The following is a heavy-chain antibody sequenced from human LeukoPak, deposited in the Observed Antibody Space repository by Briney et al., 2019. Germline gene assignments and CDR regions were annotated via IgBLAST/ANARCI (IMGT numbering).Heavy chain of an antibody. V-gene: IGHV3-21*04. Sequence: GGSLRLSCAASGFTFSSYSMTWVRQAPGKGLEWVSSMSSGSRYIYYADSVRGRFTISRDNSKNTLHLQMNNLTADDTAIYYCARELVSLGTGYFDLWGRGTLVTVSS. J-gene: IGHJ2*01. CDR3: ARELVSLGTGYFDL. CDR2: MSSGSRYI. CDR1: GFTFSSYS. D-gene: IGHD7-27*01.